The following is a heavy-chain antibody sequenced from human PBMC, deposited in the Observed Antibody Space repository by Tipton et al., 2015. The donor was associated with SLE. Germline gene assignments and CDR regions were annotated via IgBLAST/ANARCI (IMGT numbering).Heavy chain of an antibody. V-gene: IGHV4-59*12. D-gene: IGHD3-3*01. CDR2: IYYSGST. CDR3: ARDLSRAAYDFWSLGY. Sequence: TLSLTCTVSGGSISSYYWSWIRQPPGKGLEWIGYIYYSGSTNYNPSLKSRVTISVDTSKNQFSLRLNSVTAADTAVYYCARDLSRAAYDFWSLGYWGQGALVTVSS. CDR1: GGSISSYY. J-gene: IGHJ4*02.